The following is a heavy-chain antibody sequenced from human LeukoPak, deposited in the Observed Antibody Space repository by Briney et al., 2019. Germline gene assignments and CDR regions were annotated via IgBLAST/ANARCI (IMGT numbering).Heavy chain of an antibody. CDR2: ISGSGGST. CDR1: GFTFSSYA. CDR3: AKDQGGCSSTSCYARGVDDS. J-gene: IGHJ4*02. Sequence: GGSLRLSCAASGFTFSSYAMSWVRQAPGKGLEWVSAISGSGGSTYYADSVKGRFTISRDNSKNTLYLQMNSLRAEDTAVYYCAKDQGGCSSTSCYARGVDDSWGQGTLITVSP. D-gene: IGHD2-2*01. V-gene: IGHV3-23*01.